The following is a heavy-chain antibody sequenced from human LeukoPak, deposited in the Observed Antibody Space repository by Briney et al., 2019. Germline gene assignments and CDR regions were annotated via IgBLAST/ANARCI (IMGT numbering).Heavy chain of an antibody. CDR2: INPNSGGT. D-gene: IGHD3-3*01. CDR1: GYTFTGYY. CDR3: AKDLGYDFWSGSPDY. J-gene: IGHJ4*02. Sequence: ASVKVSCKASGYTFTGYYMHWVRQAPGQGLEWMGWINPNSGGTNYAQKFQGRVTMTRDTSISTAYMELSRLRSDDTAVYYCAKDLGYDFWSGSPDYWGQGTLVTVSS. V-gene: IGHV1-2*02.